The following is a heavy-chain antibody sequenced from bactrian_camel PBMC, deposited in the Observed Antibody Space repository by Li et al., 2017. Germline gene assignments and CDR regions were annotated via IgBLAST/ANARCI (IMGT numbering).Heavy chain of an antibody. D-gene: IGHD5*01. V-gene: IGHV3S53*01. CDR1: GYTYSNYC. J-gene: IGHJ4*01. CDR2: IDTQDIP. CDR3: AAVQTGGYCSLDPAKYTY. Sequence: HVQLVESGGGSVQGGGSLRLTCAASGYTYSNYCMGWFRQAPGKEREEVATIDTQDIPSYTDSVKGRFTISKDNANNTLWLQMNNLKPEDTAMYYCAAVQTGGYCSLDPAKYTYWGQGTQVTVS.